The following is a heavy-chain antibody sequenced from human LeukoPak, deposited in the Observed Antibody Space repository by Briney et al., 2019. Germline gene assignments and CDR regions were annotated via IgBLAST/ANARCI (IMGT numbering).Heavy chain of an antibody. CDR2: ISKTGSA. J-gene: IGHJ5*02. V-gene: IGHV4-30-4*01. Sequence: SETLSLTCTVSGGSISGGDFWWSWIRQPPGKDLEWVAYISKTGSAASHPSLKSRVIISVDTPKNQFFLKLTSVTAADTAVYYCARRWGSGSHTDWFDTWSQGTLVTVSS. CDR3: ARRWGSGSHTDWFDT. D-gene: IGHD3-10*01. CDR1: GGSISGGDFW.